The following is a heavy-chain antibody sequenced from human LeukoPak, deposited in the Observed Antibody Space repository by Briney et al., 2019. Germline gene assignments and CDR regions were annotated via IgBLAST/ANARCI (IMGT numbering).Heavy chain of an antibody. CDR2: ISGSGGST. D-gene: IGHD4-17*01. CDR1: GFTFSSYA. CDR3: ARDGYGDYLVDY. J-gene: IGHJ4*02. V-gene: IGHV3-23*01. Sequence: GGSLRLSCAASGFTFSSYAMSWVRQAPGKGLEWVSAISGSGGSTYYADSVKGRFTISRDNSKNTLYLQMNSPRAEDTAVYYCARDGYGDYLVDYWGQGTLVTVSS.